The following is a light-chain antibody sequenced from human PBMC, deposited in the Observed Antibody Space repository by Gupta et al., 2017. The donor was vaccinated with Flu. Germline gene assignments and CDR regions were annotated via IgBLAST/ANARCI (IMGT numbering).Light chain of an antibody. V-gene: IGKV3-20*01. Sequence: DIVLTQSPGTLSLSPGEQATLSCRASQTVSSNSLAWYQQKPGQAPRLLIYAASTRASGIPDRFSGGGSRTDFTLTISKVEPEDFAVYYCQQYCHSRITFGQGTQLEIK. CDR1: QTVSSNS. J-gene: IGKJ5*01. CDR2: AAS. CDR3: QQYCHSRIT.